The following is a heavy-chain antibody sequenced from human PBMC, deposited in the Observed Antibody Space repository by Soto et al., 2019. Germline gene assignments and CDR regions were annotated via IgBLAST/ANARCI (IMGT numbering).Heavy chain of an antibody. Sequence: ASGNVSCKGSVYGFTTYGITWVRQAPGQGLELMSWISSRNGETNXSQKLQGRVXVTRETSTSTAXMELRXLRSDDTAVYYCARGRYRDYWAQGALVTVSS. J-gene: IGHJ4*02. V-gene: IGHV1-18*01. CDR1: VYGFTTYG. D-gene: IGHD1-1*01. CDR2: ISSRNGET. CDR3: ARGRYRDY.